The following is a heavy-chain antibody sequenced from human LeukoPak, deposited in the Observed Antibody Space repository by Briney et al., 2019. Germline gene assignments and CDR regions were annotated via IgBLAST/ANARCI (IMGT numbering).Heavy chain of an antibody. D-gene: IGHD2-8*01. V-gene: IGHV4-39*07. CDR3: AREIGCTNGVCYTSLFDY. Sequence: SETLSLTCTVSGGSVSSSAYYWGWIRQPPGKGLEWIGSIYYSGSTYYNPSLKSRVTISVDTSKNQFSLKLSSVTAADTAVYYCAREIGCTNGVCYTSLFDYWGQGTLVTVSS. J-gene: IGHJ4*02. CDR2: IYYSGST. CDR1: GGSVSSSAYY.